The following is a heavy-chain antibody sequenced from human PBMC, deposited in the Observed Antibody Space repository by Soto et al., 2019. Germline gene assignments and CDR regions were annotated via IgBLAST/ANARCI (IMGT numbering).Heavy chain of an antibody. J-gene: IGHJ4*02. Sequence: EVQLVESRGGLVQPGGSLRLSCAASGFTVSSYRMNWVRQAPGKGLEWVSYISSSSSTIYCADSVKGRFTISRDNAKNSLYLQMNSLRAEDTAVYYCAIVGTVLDYWGQGTLVTVSS. CDR1: GFTVSSYR. D-gene: IGHD4-17*01. V-gene: IGHV3-48*01. CDR2: ISSSSSTI. CDR3: AIVGTVLDY.